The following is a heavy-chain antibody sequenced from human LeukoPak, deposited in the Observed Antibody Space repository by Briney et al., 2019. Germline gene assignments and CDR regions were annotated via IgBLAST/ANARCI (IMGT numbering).Heavy chain of an antibody. J-gene: IGHJ4*02. CDR2: IYSGGST. CDR3: AIWFGELND. Sequence: GGSLRLSCAASGFNFDDYVMSWVRKAPGKGLEWVSVIYSGGSTYYADSVKGRFTISRDNSKNTLYLQMNSLRAEDTAVYYCAIWFGELNDWGQGTLVTVSS. CDR1: GFNFDDYV. D-gene: IGHD3-10*01. V-gene: IGHV3-53*01.